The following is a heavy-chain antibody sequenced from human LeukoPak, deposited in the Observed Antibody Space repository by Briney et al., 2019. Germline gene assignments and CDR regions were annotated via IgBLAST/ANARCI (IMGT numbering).Heavy chain of an antibody. CDR2: INPNRGGT. J-gene: IGHJ6*02. Sequence: ASVTVSCTASGCTFTDDYVQWVRQAPGQGLEWMGWINPNRGGTNYAQKFQGRVTMTRDTSIRTAYMELSRLRSDDTAVYYCARDHCTSTGCYENYYYGLDVWGQGTTVTVSS. CDR1: GCTFTDDY. V-gene: IGHV1-2*02. D-gene: IGHD2-2*01. CDR3: ARDHCTSTGCYENYYYGLDV.